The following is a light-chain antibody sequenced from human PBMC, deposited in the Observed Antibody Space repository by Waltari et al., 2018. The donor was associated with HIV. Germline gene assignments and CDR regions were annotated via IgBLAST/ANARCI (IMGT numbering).Light chain of an antibody. Sequence: QSALTQPRSLSGSPGPSVTISCTGTSSDLGGYNYVSWYQQHPGKAPKLMIYDLSKRPSGVPDRFSGSKSGNTASLTISGLQAEDEADYYCCSYAGSSTFLFGTGTKVTVL. J-gene: IGLJ1*01. V-gene: IGLV2-11*01. CDR3: CSYAGSSTFL. CDR2: DLS. CDR1: SSDLGGYNY.